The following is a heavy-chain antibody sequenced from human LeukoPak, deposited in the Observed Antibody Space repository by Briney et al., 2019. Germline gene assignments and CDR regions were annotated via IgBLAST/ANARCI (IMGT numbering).Heavy chain of an antibody. J-gene: IGHJ4*02. CDR1: QYIFTSYW. V-gene: IGHV5-51*01. Sequence: GESLKISCTGSQYIFTSYWIGCVRRMPGGGLVWMGIINPDDADTRYSPSFQGQVTFSADKSISTAYLQWSSLKASDTAMYYCARQENYHDSGSYYNSPYFFDYWGQGTLLTVSS. CDR3: ARQENYHDSGSYYNSPYFFDY. D-gene: IGHD3-10*01. CDR2: INPDDADT.